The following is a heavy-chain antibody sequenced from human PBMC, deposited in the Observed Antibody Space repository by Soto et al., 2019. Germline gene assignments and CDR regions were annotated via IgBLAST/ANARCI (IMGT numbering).Heavy chain of an antibody. CDR3: STAYGSAWYTF. Sequence: SETLSLTCSFSGDSVTSHYLTWIRQSPEKGLEWIGYMHYTGFSHYNPSLKSRLTISVDRSKNQFTLQLTSVTVADTAVYYCSTAYGSAWYTFWGQGTQVTVSS. CDR1: GDSVTSHY. CDR2: MHYTGFS. V-gene: IGHV4-59*02. D-gene: IGHD2-15*01. J-gene: IGHJ4*02.